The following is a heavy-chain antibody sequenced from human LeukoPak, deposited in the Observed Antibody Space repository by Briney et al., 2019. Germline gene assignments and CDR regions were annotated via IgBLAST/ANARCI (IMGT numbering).Heavy chain of an antibody. CDR1: GFTFSSYG. J-gene: IGHJ5*02. Sequence: GRSLRLSCAASGFTFSSYGMHWVRQAPGKGLEWVAVISYDGSNKYYADSVKGRFTISRDNSKNTLYLQMNSLRAEDTAVYYCAKAGYSSGWSFTPWGQGTLVTVSS. V-gene: IGHV3-30*18. CDR3: AKAGYSSGWSFTP. CDR2: ISYDGSNK. D-gene: IGHD6-19*01.